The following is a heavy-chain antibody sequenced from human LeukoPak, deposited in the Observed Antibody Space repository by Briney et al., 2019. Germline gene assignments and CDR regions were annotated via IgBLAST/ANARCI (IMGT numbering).Heavy chain of an antibody. V-gene: IGHV1-69*13. CDR2: IIPIFGTA. J-gene: IGHJ5*02. CDR3: ARDRYSSGWSDRYNWFDP. D-gene: IGHD6-19*01. CDR1: GGTFSSYA. Sequence: SVKVSCKASGGTFSSYAISWVRQAPGQGLEWMGGIIPIFGTANYAQKCQGRVTITADESTSTAYMKLSSLRSEDTAVYYCARDRYSSGWSDRYNWFDPWGQGTLVTVSS.